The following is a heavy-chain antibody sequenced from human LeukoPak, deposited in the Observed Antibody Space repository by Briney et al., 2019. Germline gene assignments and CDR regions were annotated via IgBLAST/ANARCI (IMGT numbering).Heavy chain of an antibody. CDR1: GFSLSPNGAG. CDR3: AHSSKSGSYLG. Sequence: ESGPTLVKPTQTLTLTCTFSGFSLSPNGAGVGWIPQPPGKALGWLALIYWDDDKRYSPSLKSSLTITKDTSKNQVVLTMTNMDPVDTATYYCAHSSKSGSYLGWGQGTLVTVSS. J-gene: IGHJ4*02. D-gene: IGHD1-26*01. V-gene: IGHV2-5*02. CDR2: IYWDDDK.